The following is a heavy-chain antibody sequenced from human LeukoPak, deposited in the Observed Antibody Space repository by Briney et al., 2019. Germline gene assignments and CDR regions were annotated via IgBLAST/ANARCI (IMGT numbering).Heavy chain of an antibody. Sequence: PSETLSLTCTVSGGSISSYYWSWIRQPPGKGLEWIGYIYYSGSTDYNPSLKSRVTISVDTSKNQFSLKLSSVTAADTAVYYCARDVYYYDSSGKITRWFDPWGQGTLVTVSS. D-gene: IGHD3-22*01. CDR3: ARDVYYYDSSGKITRWFDP. CDR2: IYYSGST. CDR1: GGSISSYY. V-gene: IGHV4-59*01. J-gene: IGHJ5*02.